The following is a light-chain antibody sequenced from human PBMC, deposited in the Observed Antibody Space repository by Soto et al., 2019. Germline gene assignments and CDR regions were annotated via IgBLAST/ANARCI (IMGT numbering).Light chain of an antibody. CDR1: SSDVGGYNY. V-gene: IGLV2-11*01. CDR3: CSYAGSYIYV. CDR2: DVG. Sequence: QSALTQPRSVSGSPGQSVTISCTGTSSDVGGYNYVSWYQQHPGKAPKLMIYDVGKRPSGVPDRFSGSKSGNTASLTISGLQSEDEADYYCCSYAGSYIYVFGPGTKLTAL. J-gene: IGLJ1*01.